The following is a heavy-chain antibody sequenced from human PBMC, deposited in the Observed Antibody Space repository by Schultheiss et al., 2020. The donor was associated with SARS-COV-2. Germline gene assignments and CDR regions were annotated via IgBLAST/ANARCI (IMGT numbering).Heavy chain of an antibody. J-gene: IGHJ4*02. CDR1: GGSISSSSYY. CDR3: ARIRYDSSGYYYGDY. D-gene: IGHD3-22*01. V-gene: IGHV2-5*02. CDR2: IYWDDDK. Sequence: TLSLTCTVSGGSISSSSYYWGWIRQRPGKALEWLALIYWDDDKRYSPSLKSRLTISKDTSKSQVVLTMTNMDPVDTATYYCARIRYDSSGYYYGDYWGQGTLVTVSS.